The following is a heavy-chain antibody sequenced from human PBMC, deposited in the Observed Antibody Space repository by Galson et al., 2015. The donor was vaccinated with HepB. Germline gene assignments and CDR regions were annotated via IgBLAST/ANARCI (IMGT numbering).Heavy chain of an antibody. V-gene: IGHV4-34*01. J-gene: IGHJ4*02. Sequence: SETLSLTCAVYGGSFSGYYWSWIRQPPGKGREWIGEINHSGSTNYNTSLKSRVTISVDTSKNQFSLKLSSVTAADTAVYDCARGRRSLNVWGSYRHFDYWGQGTLVTVSS. CDR1: GGSFSGYY. CDR3: ARGRRSLNVWGSYRHFDY. CDR2: INHSGST. D-gene: IGHD3-16*02.